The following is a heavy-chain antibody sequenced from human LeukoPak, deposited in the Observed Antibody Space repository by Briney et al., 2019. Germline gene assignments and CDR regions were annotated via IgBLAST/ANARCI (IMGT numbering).Heavy chain of an antibody. Sequence: PSETLSLTCTVSGGSISGYYWSWIRQPPGKGLEWIAYIYYNGISNYNPSLKSRVIISVDSSKNQFSLKLTSVTAADTAVYYCARENDVTGNALDVWGQGTTVTVSS. CDR2: IYYNGIS. J-gene: IGHJ6*02. D-gene: IGHD2-2*01. V-gene: IGHV4-59*01. CDR1: GGSISGYY. CDR3: ARENDVTGNALDV.